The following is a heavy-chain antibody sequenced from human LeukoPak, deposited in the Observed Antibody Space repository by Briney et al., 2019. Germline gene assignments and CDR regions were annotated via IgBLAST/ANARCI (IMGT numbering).Heavy chain of an antibody. J-gene: IGHJ4*02. Sequence: GASVKVSCKTSGYTFSALYIHWVRQVPGQGLEWMGWRRPDTGATKYAQNFLGRVSMTGDTSISTAYLDFSRLRPDDTAVYYCARVDTVGTVNPYYWGQGTLVSVSS. D-gene: IGHD5-12*01. V-gene: IGHV1-2*02. CDR2: RRPDTGAT. CDR3: ARVDTVGTVNPYY. CDR1: GYTFSALY.